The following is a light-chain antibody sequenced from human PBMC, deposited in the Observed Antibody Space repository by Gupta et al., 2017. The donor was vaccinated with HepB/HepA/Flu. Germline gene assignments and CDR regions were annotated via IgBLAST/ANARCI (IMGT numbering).Light chain of an antibody. CDR3: QQSYSTPLD. J-gene: IGKJ4*01. CDR2: AAS. CDR1: KSISSY. V-gene: IGKV1-39*01. Sequence: IQMTQSPSSMSASVGDRVTMTCRASKSISSYLIWYQQKPGKAPKLLIYAASSLQSAVPSRFSGSGSWTDFTLTIISLQPEDFATYYCQQSYSTPLDFGGGTKVEIK.